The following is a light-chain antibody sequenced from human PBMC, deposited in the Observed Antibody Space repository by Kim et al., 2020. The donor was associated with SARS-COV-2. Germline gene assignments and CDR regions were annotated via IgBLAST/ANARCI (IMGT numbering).Light chain of an antibody. CDR3: QSRDSSGKVV. V-gene: IGLV3-19*01. CDR1: SLRPYY. J-gene: IGLJ2*01. Sequence: SSELTQDPAVSVALGQTVSITCQGDSLRPYYVSWYQRRPGQAPVLVIYGKNNRPSGIPDRFSGSSSGNTASLTITGAQAEDEADYYCQSRDSSGKVVFGGGTQLTVL. CDR2: GKN.